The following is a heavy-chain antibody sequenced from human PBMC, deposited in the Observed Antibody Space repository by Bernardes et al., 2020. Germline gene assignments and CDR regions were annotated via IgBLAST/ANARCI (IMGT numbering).Heavy chain of an antibody. CDR2: INPNSGGT. V-gene: IGHV1-2*04. D-gene: IGHD2-15*01. J-gene: IGHJ4*02. CDR3: ARNMGDGVVAALDFDY. CDR1: GYTFTGYY. Sequence: ASVKVSCKASGYTFTGYYMHWVRQAPGQGLEWMGWINPNSGGTNYAQKFQGWVTMTRDTSISTAYMELSRLRSDDTAVYYCARNMGDGVVAALDFDYWGQGTLVTVSS.